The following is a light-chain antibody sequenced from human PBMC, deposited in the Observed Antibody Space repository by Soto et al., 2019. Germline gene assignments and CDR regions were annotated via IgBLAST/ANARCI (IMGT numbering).Light chain of an antibody. Sequence: QAVVTQPPSVSGAPGQRITISCTGSSSNIGADYDVHWYQHLPGTAPKLLIYGNSNRPSGVPDRFSGSKSGTSASLAITGLQAEDEADYYCQSYDNSLSGPYVFGTGTKVTVL. CDR3: QSYDNSLSGPYV. CDR1: SSNIGADYD. CDR2: GNS. V-gene: IGLV1-40*01. J-gene: IGLJ1*01.